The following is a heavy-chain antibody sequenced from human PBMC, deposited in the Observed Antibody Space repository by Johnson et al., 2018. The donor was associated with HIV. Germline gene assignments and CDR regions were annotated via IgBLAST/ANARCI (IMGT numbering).Heavy chain of an antibody. CDR2: IISDVSSA. CDR1: GFTFSSYW. V-gene: IGHV3-74*01. D-gene: IGHD2/OR15-2a*01. J-gene: IGHJ3*02. CDR3: ARDRSKGGAFDI. Sequence: MHLVESGGGLVQPGGSLRLSCAASGFTFSSYWMSWVRQAPGKGLVWVSRIISDVSSAIYTDSVTGRFTISRDNAKNSLYLQMNSLRAEDTAVYYCARDRSKGGAFDIWGQGTMVTVSS.